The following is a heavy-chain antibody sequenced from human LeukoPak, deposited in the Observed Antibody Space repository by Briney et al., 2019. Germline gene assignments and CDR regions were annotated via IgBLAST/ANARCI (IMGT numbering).Heavy chain of an antibody. CDR3: ARDFAHPVPGRAFDI. V-gene: IGHV3-53*01. Sequence: GGSLRLSCAASGFTVSSNYMSWVRQAPGKGLEWVSVIYSGGSTYYADSVKGRFTISRDNPKNTLYLQMNSLRDEDTAVYYCARDFAHPVPGRAFDIWGQGTMVTVSS. CDR2: IYSGGST. D-gene: IGHD3-3*01. J-gene: IGHJ3*02. CDR1: GFTVSSNY.